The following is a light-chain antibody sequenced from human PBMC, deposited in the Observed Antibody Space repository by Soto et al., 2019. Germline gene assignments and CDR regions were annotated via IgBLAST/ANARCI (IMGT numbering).Light chain of an antibody. V-gene: IGLV2-14*01. CDR1: SSDVGDYNY. CDR3: SSFTSKSTLI. CDR2: EVS. Sequence: QSALTQPASVSGSPGQSITISCTGTSSDVGDYNYVSWYQQHPGKAPRLIIYEVSNRPSGVSNRFSGSKSGNTASLTISGLQAEDEAHYYCSSFTSKSTLIFGGGTKVTVL. J-gene: IGLJ2*01.